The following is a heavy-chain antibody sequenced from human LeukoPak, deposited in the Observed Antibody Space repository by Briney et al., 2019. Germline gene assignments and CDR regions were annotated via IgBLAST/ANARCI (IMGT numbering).Heavy chain of an antibody. J-gene: IGHJ4*02. CDR2: INHSGST. D-gene: IGHD2-15*01. V-gene: IGHV4-34*01. Sequence: PSETLSLTCAVYGGSFSGYYSSWIRQPPGKGLEWIGEINHSGSTNYNPSLKSRVTISVDTSKNQFSLKLSPVTAADTAVYYCARVKDTSSGGEFDYWGQGTLVTVSS. CDR3: ARVKDTSSGGEFDY. CDR1: GGSFSGYY.